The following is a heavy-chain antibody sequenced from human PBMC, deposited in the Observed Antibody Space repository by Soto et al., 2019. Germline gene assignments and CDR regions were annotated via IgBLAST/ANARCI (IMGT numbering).Heavy chain of an antibody. V-gene: IGHV4-59*08. CDR2: IYYSGST. Sequence: SETLSLTCSVSGGSISSYYLSWIRQPPGKRLEWIGYIYYSGSTNYNPSLKSRVTISVDTSKNQFSLKLSSVTAADTAVYYCARRYGYSFDYWGQGTLVTVSS. CDR3: ARRYGYSFDY. CDR1: GGSISSYY. J-gene: IGHJ4*02. D-gene: IGHD1-1*01.